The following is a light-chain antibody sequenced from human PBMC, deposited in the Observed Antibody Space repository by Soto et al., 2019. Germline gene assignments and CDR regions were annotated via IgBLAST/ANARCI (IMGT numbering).Light chain of an antibody. CDR3: SSYTSSSHYV. V-gene: IGLV2-14*01. J-gene: IGLJ1*01. CDR1: SSDVGGYNY. Sequence: QSVLTQPASGSGSPGQSITISCTGTSSDVGGYNYVSWYQQHPGKAPKLMIYDVSNRPSGVSNRFSGSKSGNTASLTISGLQAEDEADYYCSSYTSSSHYVFGTGTKVTVL. CDR2: DVS.